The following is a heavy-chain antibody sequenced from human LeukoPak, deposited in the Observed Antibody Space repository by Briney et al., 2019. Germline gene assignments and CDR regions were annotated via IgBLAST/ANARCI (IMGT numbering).Heavy chain of an antibody. J-gene: IGHJ4*02. CDR1: GFTFDDYA. CDR3: AKDINYSSSRIDY. Sequence: GRSLRLSCAASGFTFDDYAMHWVRQAPGKGLEWVSGISWNSGSIGYADSVKGRFTISRDNAKNSLYLQMNSLRAEDTALYYCAKDINYSSSRIDYWGQGTLVTVSS. D-gene: IGHD6-13*01. CDR2: ISWNSGSI. V-gene: IGHV3-9*01.